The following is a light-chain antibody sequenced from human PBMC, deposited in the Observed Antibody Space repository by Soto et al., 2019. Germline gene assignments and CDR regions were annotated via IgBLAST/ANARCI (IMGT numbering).Light chain of an antibody. Sequence: ENVLTQSPATLSVSPGERATLSCRTSQIIGTNLAWYQQKPGQAPRLLIYGAFIRAPGFPVRFRGTGSGSEFTLTISSLQTEDGALYYCQQYDKWPYTFGQETNLEIK. CDR3: QQYDKWPYT. V-gene: IGKV3-15*01. CDR2: GAF. J-gene: IGKJ2*01. CDR1: QIIGTN.